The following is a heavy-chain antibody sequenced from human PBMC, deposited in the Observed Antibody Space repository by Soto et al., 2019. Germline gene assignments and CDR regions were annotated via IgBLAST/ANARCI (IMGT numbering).Heavy chain of an antibody. CDR3: ARAFGIAVADSDFDD. D-gene: IGHD6-19*01. CDR1: GFTVSSNY. J-gene: IGHJ4*02. Sequence: GGSLRLSCATSGFTVSSNYMSWVRQALGKGLEWVSVIYSGGSTYYADSVKGRFTISRDNSKNTLYLQMNSLRAEDTAVYYCARAFGIAVADSDFDDCGRGTLVTVSS. V-gene: IGHV3-53*01. CDR2: IYSGGST.